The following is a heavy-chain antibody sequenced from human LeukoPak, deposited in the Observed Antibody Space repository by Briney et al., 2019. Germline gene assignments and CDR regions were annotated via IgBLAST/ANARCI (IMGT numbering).Heavy chain of an antibody. CDR2: ISGDGCTT. CDR3: ARTYYYYGMDV. Sequence: PGVSLRLSCAASGFTFDDYALHWVRQAPGKGLEWISLISGDGCTTYYADSLNGRFTISRDNSKNSLYLQMNSLRTEDTALYYCARTYYYYGMDVWGQGTTVTVSS. J-gene: IGHJ6*02. V-gene: IGHV3-43*02. CDR1: GFTFDDYA.